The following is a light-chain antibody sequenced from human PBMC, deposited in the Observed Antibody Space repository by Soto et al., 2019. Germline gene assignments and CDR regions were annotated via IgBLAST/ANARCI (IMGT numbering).Light chain of an antibody. J-gene: IGLJ2*01. Sequence: QSALTQPASVSGSPGQSITISCTGTSSDVGGYNYVSWYQQHPGKAPKLTIYDVSNRPSGVSNRFSGSKSGNTASLTISGLPSEDEADYYCSSYTSSSTRVFGGGTKLTVL. CDR1: SSDVGGYNY. V-gene: IGLV2-14*01. CDR2: DVS. CDR3: SSYTSSSTRV.